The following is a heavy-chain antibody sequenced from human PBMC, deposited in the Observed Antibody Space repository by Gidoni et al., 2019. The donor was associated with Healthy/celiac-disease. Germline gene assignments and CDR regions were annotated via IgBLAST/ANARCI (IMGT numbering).Heavy chain of an antibody. CDR3: AAVPLEYSSSSSPVFDY. J-gene: IGHJ4*02. CDR2: IVVGSGNT. D-gene: IGHD6-6*01. V-gene: IGHV1-58*01. CDR1: GFTFTSSA. Sequence: QMQLVQSGPEVKKPGTSVKVSCKASGFTFTSSAVQWVRQARGQRLEWIGWIVVGSGNTNYAQKFQERVTITRDMSTSTAYMELSSLRSEDTAVYYCAAVPLEYSSSSSPVFDYWGQGTLVTVSS.